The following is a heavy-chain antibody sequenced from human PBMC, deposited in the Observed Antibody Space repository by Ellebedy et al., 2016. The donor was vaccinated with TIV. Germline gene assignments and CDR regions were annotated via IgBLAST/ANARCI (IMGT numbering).Heavy chain of an antibody. Sequence: PGGSLRLSCAGSGFTFNSYSMNWVRQAPGKGLEWISYISKSDTTYYADSVRGRFTISRANAKKSVYLQMNSLRLEDTAVYYCARDAMIWIFDSWGQGTLVTVSS. J-gene: IGHJ4*02. CDR3: ARDAMIWIFDS. CDR1: GFTFNSYS. CDR2: ISKSDTT. D-gene: IGHD3-22*01. V-gene: IGHV3-48*01.